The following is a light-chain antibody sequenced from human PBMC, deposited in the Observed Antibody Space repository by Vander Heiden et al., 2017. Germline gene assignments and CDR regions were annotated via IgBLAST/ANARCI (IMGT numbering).Light chain of an antibody. CDR3: YSAADNSLRV. CDR1: VVAKKY. CDR2: KDT. J-gene: IGLJ3*02. V-gene: IGLV3-27*01. Sequence: SYELTQPSSVSVSSGQTARITCSGDVVAKKYTRWFQQKPGQAPVLVIYKDTERPSGIPERFSGSSSGATVTLTISGAQVDDEADYYCYSAADNSLRVFGGGTKLTVL.